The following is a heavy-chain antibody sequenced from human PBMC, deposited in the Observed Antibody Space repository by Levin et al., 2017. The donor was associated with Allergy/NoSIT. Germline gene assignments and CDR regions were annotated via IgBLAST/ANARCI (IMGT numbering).Heavy chain of an antibody. Sequence: GESLKISCAASGFTFSSYGMHWVRQAPGKGLEWVAVISYDGSNKYYADSVKGRFTISRDNSKNTLYLQMNSLRAEDTAVYYCAKDGLGVESDFWSGYYTLLGDYWGQGTLVTVSS. J-gene: IGHJ4*02. CDR3: AKDGLGVESDFWSGYYTLLGDY. CDR1: GFTFSSYG. CDR2: ISYDGSNK. D-gene: IGHD3-3*01. V-gene: IGHV3-30*18.